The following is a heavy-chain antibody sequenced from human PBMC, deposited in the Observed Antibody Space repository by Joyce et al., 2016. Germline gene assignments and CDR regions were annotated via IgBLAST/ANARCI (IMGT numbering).Heavy chain of an antibody. D-gene: IGHD2-15*01. CDR1: GFTFDDYT. CDR2: GSYDGRIK. J-gene: IGHJ5*02. CDR3: AKDSALGGFDA. Sequence: VHLVQSGGAVVQPGGSRRLSCEASGFTFDDYTMHWVRQVPGKGLEWISSGSYDGRIKDYGDSVKGRFTISRDNSKNSVYLQMSSLRTDDTTLYYCAKDSALGGFDAWGQGTLVSVAS. V-gene: IGHV3-43*01.